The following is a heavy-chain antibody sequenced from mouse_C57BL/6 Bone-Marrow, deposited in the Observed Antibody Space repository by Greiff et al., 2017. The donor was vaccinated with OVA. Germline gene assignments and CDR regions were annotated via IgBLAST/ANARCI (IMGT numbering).Heavy chain of an antibody. CDR3: ASPVVDGYWYFDV. V-gene: IGHV2-2*01. CDR1: GFSLTSYG. Sequence: QVQLKQSGPGLVQPSQSLSITCTVSGFSLTSYGVHWVRQSPGKGLEWLGVIWSGGSTDYTAAFISRLSISKDNSKSQVFFKMNSLQADDTAIYYFASPVVDGYWYFDVWGTGTTVTVSS. D-gene: IGHD1-1*01. CDR2: IWSGGST. J-gene: IGHJ1*03.